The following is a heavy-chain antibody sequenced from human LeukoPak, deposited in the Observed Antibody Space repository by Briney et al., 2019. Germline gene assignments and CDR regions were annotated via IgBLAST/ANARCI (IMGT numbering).Heavy chain of an antibody. D-gene: IGHD6-6*01. CDR2: IRNDGGNK. CDR3: AKDLWYTSSSEEY. V-gene: IGHV3-30*02. CDR1: GFRFSGIG. J-gene: IGHJ4*02. Sequence: PAGGSLRLSCAASGFRFSGIGMHWVRQAPGKGLDWVAYIRNDGGNKQYADSVKGRFSISRDNSKNTLSLEMNSLRAEDTAVYYCAKDLWYTSSSEEYWGQGTLVTVSS.